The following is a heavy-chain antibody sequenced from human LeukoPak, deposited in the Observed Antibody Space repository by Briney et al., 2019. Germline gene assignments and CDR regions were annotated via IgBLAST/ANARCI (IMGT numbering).Heavy chain of an antibody. J-gene: IGHJ4*02. V-gene: IGHV4-61*01. CDR1: DGSVSSGNLY. Sequence: SETLSLTCTVSDGSVSSGNLYWSWIRQPPGKGLEWIGYVYYIGNTNYNPFRESRVTMSIDTSTNQFSLKLTSVTAADTGVYYCARQYGVIEAFEYWGRGILVTVS. D-gene: IGHD4-17*01. CDR2: VYYIGNT. CDR3: ARQYGVIEAFEY.